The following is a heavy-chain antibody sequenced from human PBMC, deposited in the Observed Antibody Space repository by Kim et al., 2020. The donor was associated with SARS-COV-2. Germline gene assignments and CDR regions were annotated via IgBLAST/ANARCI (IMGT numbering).Heavy chain of an antibody. V-gene: IGHV4-34*01. CDR1: GGSFSGYY. J-gene: IGHJ4*02. D-gene: IGHD1-1*01. Sequence: SETLSLTCAVYGGSFSGYYWSWIRQPPGKGLEWIGEINHSGSTNYNPSLKSRVTISVDTSKNQFSLKLSSVTAADTAVYYCARGLRNWNDDPLDYWGQGT. CDR2: INHSGST. CDR3: ARGLRNWNDDPLDY.